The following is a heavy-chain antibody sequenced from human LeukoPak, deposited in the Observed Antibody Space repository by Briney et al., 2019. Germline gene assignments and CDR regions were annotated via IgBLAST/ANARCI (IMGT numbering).Heavy chain of an antibody. CDR3: ARRPAVIDAFDI. D-gene: IGHD4-11*01. V-gene: IGHV4-34*01. Sequence: PSETLSLTCAVYGGSFSGYYWSCIRQPPGKGLEWIGETNHSGRTNYNPSLKSRVTISVDTSKNQFSLKLSSVTAADTAVYYCARRPAVIDAFDIWGQGTMVTVSS. CDR1: GGSFSGYY. J-gene: IGHJ3*02. CDR2: TNHSGRT.